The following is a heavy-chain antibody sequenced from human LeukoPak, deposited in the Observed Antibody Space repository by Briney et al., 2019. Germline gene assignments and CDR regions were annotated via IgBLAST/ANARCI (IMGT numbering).Heavy chain of an antibody. V-gene: IGHV3-23*01. CDR1: GFTFSSYA. CDR3: AKGAHRTNYYDSSGYYPYYLDY. Sequence: PGGSLRLSCAASGFTFSSYAMSWVRQAPGKGLEWVSAISGSGGSTYYADSVKGRFTISRDNSKNTLYLQMNSLRAEDTAVYYCAKGAHRTNYYDSSGYYPYYLDYWGQGTLVTVSS. J-gene: IGHJ4*02. CDR2: ISGSGGST. D-gene: IGHD3-22*01.